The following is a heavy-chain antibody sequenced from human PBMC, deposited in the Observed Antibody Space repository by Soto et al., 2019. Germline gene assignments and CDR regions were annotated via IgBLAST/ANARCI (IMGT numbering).Heavy chain of an antibody. D-gene: IGHD6-13*01. J-gene: IGHJ6*02. CDR1: GGSISSSSYY. CDR3: ARQRGIWTAAGYYYGMDV. V-gene: IGHV4-39*01. Sequence: SETLSLTCTVSGGSISSSSYYWGWIRQPPGKGLEWIGSIYYSGSTYYNPSLKSRVTISVDTSKNQFSLKLSSVTAADTAVYYCARQRGIWTAAGYYYGMDVWGQGTTVTVSS. CDR2: IYYSGST.